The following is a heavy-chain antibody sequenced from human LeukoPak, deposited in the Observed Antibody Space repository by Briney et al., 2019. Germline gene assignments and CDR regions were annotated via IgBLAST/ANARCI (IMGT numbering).Heavy chain of an antibody. D-gene: IGHD3-10*01. CDR3: HLYGSGGDFDY. J-gene: IGHJ4*02. CDR2: ISSSSGYI. CDR1: GFTFSSYS. V-gene: IGHV3-21*01. Sequence: GGALRLSCAASGFTFSSYSMSWGRQAPGKGREWGSSISSSSGYIYYADSVKGRVTISRDNAKNSLYLQLNSLRAEDTAVYYCHLYGSGGDFDYWGQGTLVTVSS.